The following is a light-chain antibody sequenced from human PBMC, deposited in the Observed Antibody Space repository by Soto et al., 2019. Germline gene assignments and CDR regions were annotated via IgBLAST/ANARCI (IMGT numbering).Light chain of an antibody. CDR3: AAWDDSLNGV. Sequence: SVLTQPPSASGTPGQRVTISCSGSSSNIGSNTVNWYQQLPGTAPKLLIYSNNQRPSGVPDRFSGSKSGTSASLAIRGLQSADEADYYCAAWDDSLNGVFGGGTKVTVL. V-gene: IGLV1-44*01. CDR2: SNN. CDR1: SSNIGSNT. J-gene: IGLJ2*01.